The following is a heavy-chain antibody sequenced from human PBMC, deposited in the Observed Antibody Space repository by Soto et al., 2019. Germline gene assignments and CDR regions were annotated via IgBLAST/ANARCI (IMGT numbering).Heavy chain of an antibody. Sequence: ASVKVSCKASGYTFTGYYMHWVRQAPGQGLEWMGWINPNSGGTNDAQKFQGRVTMTRDTSISTAYMELSRLRSDDTAVYYCARDVVVPAAMGNTTYYYYGMDVWGQGTTVTVSS. CDR2: INPNSGGT. D-gene: IGHD2-2*01. CDR3: ARDVVVPAAMGNTTYYYYGMDV. V-gene: IGHV1-2*02. J-gene: IGHJ6*02. CDR1: GYTFTGYY.